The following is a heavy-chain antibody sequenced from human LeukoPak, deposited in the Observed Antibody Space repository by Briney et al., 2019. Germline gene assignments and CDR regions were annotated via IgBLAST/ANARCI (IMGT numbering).Heavy chain of an antibody. V-gene: IGHV3-23*01. D-gene: IGHD6-13*01. J-gene: IGHJ4*02. CDR1: GFTLSSYA. Sequence: PGGPLRLSCAASGFTLSSYAMSGVRPAPGKGLEGVSAISGSDDSTYYAYSVKGRFTISRDNSKHTVYLQMNSLRAEDTAVYYCAKLRSGGPAAGNYWGQGTLVTVSS. CDR2: ISGSDDST. CDR3: AKLRSGGPAAGNY.